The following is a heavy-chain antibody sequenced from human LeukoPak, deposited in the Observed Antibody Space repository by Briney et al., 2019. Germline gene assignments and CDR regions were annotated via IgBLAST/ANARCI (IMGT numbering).Heavy chain of an antibody. D-gene: IGHD6-6*01. CDR1: GGSFSGYY. V-gene: IGHV4-34*01. J-gene: IGHJ4*02. CDR2: INHSGST. Sequence: ASETLSLTCAVYGGSFSGYYWSWIRQPPGKGLEWIGEINHSGSTNYNPSLKSRVTISVDTSKNQFSLKLSSVTAADTAVYYCARNHIAARSYDYWGQGTLVTVSS. CDR3: ARNHIAARSYDY.